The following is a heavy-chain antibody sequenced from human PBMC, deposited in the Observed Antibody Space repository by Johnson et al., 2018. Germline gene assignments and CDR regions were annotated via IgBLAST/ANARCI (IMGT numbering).Heavy chain of an antibody. D-gene: IGHD3-22*01. CDR1: GGTFSSYA. V-gene: IGHV1-69*01. Sequence: QVQLVESGAEVKKPGSSVKVSCKASGGTFSSYAISWVRQAPGQGLEWMGGIIPIFGTANYAQKFQGRVTITADESTSTAYMELSSLRSEDTAVYYCAEGKGAYDGLKQIAFDIWGQGTMVTVSS. CDR3: AEGKGAYDGLKQIAFDI. CDR2: IIPIFGTA. J-gene: IGHJ3*02.